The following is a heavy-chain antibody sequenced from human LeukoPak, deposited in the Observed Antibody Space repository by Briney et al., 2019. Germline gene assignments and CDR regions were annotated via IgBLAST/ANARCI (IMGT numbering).Heavy chain of an antibody. CDR2: IKQDGSEK. CDR3: ARDAQWARDY. J-gene: IGHJ4*02. Sequence: GGSLRLSCAASGFTFSGYWMNWVRQAPGKGLEWVASIKQDGSEKYYVDSVKGRFTISRDNAKNSLYLQMNSLRAEDTAVYYCARDAQWARDYWGQGTLVTVSS. D-gene: IGHD2-8*01. CDR1: GFTFSGYW. V-gene: IGHV3-7*01.